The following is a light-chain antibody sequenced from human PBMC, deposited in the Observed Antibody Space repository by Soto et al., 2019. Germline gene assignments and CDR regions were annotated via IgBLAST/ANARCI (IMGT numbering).Light chain of an antibody. Sequence: QSALTQPPSASGSPGQSVTISCTGTSSDVGGYKYVSWYQQHPGKAPKLMIFEVHKRPSGVPDRFSGSKSDNTASLTVSGLQAEDEADYYCSSYVGTNNLLFGGGTKLTVL. CDR3: SSYVGTNNLL. CDR2: EVH. CDR1: SSDVGGYKY. V-gene: IGLV2-8*01. J-gene: IGLJ2*01.